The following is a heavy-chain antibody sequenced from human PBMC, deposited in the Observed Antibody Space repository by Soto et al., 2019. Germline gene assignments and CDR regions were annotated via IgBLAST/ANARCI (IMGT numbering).Heavy chain of an antibody. CDR3: ARDRGDLRFLEWLLRSYGMDV. CDR2: INPSGGST. D-gene: IGHD3-3*01. J-gene: IGHJ6*02. Sequence: ASVKVSCKASGYTFTRYYMHWVRQAPGQGLEWMGIINPSGGSTSYAQKFQGRVTMTRDTSTSTVYMELSSLRSEDTAVYYCARDRGDLRFLEWLLRSYGMDVWGQGTTVTVSS. V-gene: IGHV1-46*01. CDR1: GYTFTRYY.